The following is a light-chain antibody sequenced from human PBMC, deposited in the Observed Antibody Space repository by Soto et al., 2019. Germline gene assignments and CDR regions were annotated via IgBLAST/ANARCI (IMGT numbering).Light chain of an antibody. CDR3: QQLNTYPVT. Sequence: EIVLTQSPATLSLSPGERATLSCRASQSVSSYLAWYQQKPGQAPRLLIYDASNRATGIPSRFSGSGSGTHFTLVISSLQPEDFATYYCQQLNTYPVTFGGGTKVDTK. J-gene: IGKJ4*01. CDR1: QSVSSY. CDR2: DAS. V-gene: IGKV3-11*01.